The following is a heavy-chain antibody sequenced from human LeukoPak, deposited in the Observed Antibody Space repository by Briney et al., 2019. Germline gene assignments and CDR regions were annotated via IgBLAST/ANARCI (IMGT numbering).Heavy chain of an antibody. D-gene: IGHD4-17*01. CDR3: AAAVDYGDIYYYYYMDV. V-gene: IGHV4-38-2*02. CDR2: IYHSGST. J-gene: IGHJ6*03. CDR1: GYSISSGYY. Sequence: SETLSLTCTVSGYSISSGYYWGWIRPPPGKGLEWIGIIYHSGSTYYNPSLKSRVTISVDTSKNQFSLKLSSVTAADTAVYYCAAAVDYGDIYYYYYMDVWGKGTTVTVSS.